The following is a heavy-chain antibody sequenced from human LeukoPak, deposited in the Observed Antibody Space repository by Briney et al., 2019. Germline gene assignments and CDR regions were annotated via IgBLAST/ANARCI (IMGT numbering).Heavy chain of an antibody. Sequence: SETLSLTCAVYGGSFSGYYWSWIRQPPGKGLEWIGEINHSGSTNYNPSLKSRVTISVDTSKNQFSLKLSSVTAADTAMYYCARVSRYSGYEGDAFDIWGQGTKVTVSS. CDR3: ARVSRYSGYEGDAFDI. CDR1: GGSFSGYY. D-gene: IGHD5-12*01. CDR2: INHSGST. J-gene: IGHJ3*02. V-gene: IGHV4-34*01.